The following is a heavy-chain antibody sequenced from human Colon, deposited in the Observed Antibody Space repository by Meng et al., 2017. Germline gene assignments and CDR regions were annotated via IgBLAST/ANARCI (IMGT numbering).Heavy chain of an antibody. J-gene: IGHJ5*01. Sequence: SETLSLTCTVSGDSISSRGLDWAWLRQPPGQGLEWIGSFYHSRSTYYTPSLKSRVTISVDTSKSQISLRLTSVTAADTAIYYCARGVVTVIPARDWFDSWGQGTLVTVSS. CDR1: GDSISSRGLD. D-gene: IGHD2-21*02. CDR3: ARGVVTVIPARDWFDS. CDR2: FYHSRST. V-gene: IGHV4-39*07.